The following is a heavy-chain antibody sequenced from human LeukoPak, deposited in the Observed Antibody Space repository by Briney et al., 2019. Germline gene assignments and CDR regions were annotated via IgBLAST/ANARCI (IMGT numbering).Heavy chain of an antibody. J-gene: IGHJ5*02. Sequence: PSDPLSLTCSVSGPSMSIYYGRWMRHPPGGGVEGIGYMYYSGSSGRTNYNPSLKSRVTLSVDTSKTQFSLKLTSMTAANTAVYSCARGLAFGQPRFDTWGQGTQVTVSS. CDR1: GPSMSIYY. D-gene: IGHD3-10*01. CDR2: MYYSGSSGRT. V-gene: IGHV4-59*08. CDR3: ARGLAFGQPRFDT.